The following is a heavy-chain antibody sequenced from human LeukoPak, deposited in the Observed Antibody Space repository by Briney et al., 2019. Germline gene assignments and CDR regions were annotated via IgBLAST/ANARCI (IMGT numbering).Heavy chain of an antibody. D-gene: IGHD3-9*01. Sequence: PSETLSLTCTVSGGSISSSSYYWGWIRQPPGKGLEWIGSIYYSGSTYYNPSLKSRVTISVDTSKNQFSLKLSSVTAADTAVYYCARVGRDYVPASYDILTGTEAPNFDYWGQGTLVTVSS. CDR1: GGSISSSSYY. CDR3: ARVGRDYVPASYDILTGTEAPNFDY. J-gene: IGHJ4*02. CDR2: IYYSGST. V-gene: IGHV4-39*07.